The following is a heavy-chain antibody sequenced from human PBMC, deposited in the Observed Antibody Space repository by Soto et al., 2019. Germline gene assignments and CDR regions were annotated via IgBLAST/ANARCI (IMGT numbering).Heavy chain of an antibody. V-gene: IGHV1-2*04. CDR3: ARAGSGYCSSTSCPSRSDAFDI. D-gene: IGHD2-2*01. CDR2: INPNSGGT. CDR1: GYTFTGYY. Sequence: ASVKVSCKASGYTFTGYYMHWVRQAPGQGLEWMGWINPNSGGTNYAQKFQGWVTMTRDTSISTAYMELSRLRSDDTAVYYCARAGSGYCSSTSCPSRSDAFDIWGQGTMVTVSS. J-gene: IGHJ3*02.